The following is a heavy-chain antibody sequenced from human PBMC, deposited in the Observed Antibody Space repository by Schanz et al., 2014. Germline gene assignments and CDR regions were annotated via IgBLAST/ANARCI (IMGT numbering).Heavy chain of an antibody. CDR1: GFSFRKSA. J-gene: IGHJ4*02. D-gene: IGHD6-13*01. V-gene: IGHV3-23*01. Sequence: EVQLLESGGGLVQPGGSLRLSCAASGFSFRKSAMSWVRQAPGKGLEWVSALTGSGTTTYYADSVKGRFTISRDNSKNTLDLQMKSLRAEDTAIYYCAKDLAAVGVFDYWGQGTLVTVSS. CDR2: LTGSGTTT. CDR3: AKDLAAVGVFDY.